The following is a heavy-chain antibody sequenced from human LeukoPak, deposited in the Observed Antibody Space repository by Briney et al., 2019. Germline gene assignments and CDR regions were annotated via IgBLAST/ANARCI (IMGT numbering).Heavy chain of an antibody. D-gene: IGHD3-9*01. J-gene: IGHJ4*02. Sequence: ASVKVSCKASGYTFTSYGISWVRQAPGQGLEWMGWISAYNGNTNYAQKLQGRVTMTTDTSTSTAYMELRSLRSDDTAVYYCARSPHYNILTGYFDYWGQGALVTVSS. CDR3: ARSPHYNILTGYFDY. V-gene: IGHV1-18*01. CDR1: GYTFTSYG. CDR2: ISAYNGNT.